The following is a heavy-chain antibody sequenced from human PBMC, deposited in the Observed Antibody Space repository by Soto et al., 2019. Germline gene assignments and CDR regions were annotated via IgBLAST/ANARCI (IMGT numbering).Heavy chain of an antibody. CDR3: ASLKVGATPYYYGMDV. D-gene: IGHD1-26*01. J-gene: IGHJ6*02. V-gene: IGHV4-39*01. Sequence: KPSETLSLTCTVSGGSISSSSYYWGWIRQPPGKGLEWIGSIYYSGSTYYNPSLKSRVTISVDTSKNQFSLKLSSVTAADTAVYYCASLKVGATPYYYGMDVWGQGTTVTVSS. CDR2: IYYSGST. CDR1: GGSISSSSYY.